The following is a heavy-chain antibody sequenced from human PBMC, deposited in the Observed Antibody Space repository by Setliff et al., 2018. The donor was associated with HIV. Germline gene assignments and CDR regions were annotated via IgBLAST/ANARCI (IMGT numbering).Heavy chain of an antibody. CDR1: GFFFKNAW. V-gene: IGHV3-15*01. D-gene: IGHD1-1*01. CDR2: IKSEADGGTE. CDR3: TTAGHGSLDFDY. J-gene: IGHJ4*02. Sequence: KSGGSLRLSCAASGFFFKNAWMSWVRQAPGKGLEWIGRIKSEADGGTEESAAFLKGRFTISRDDSKNTLFLQMNSLKVEDTALYYCTTAGHGSLDFDYWGQGTRVTVSS.